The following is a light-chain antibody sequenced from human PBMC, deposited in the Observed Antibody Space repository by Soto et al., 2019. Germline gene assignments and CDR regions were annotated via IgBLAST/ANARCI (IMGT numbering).Light chain of an antibody. J-gene: IGKJ4*01. CDR1: QTISSW. CDR2: KAS. Sequence: DIQMTQSPSSLSASVGDRVTITCRASQTISSWLAWYQQKPGKAPKLLIYKASTLKSGVPSRFSGSGSGTEFTLTISSLQPDDFATYYCQRCNNWPLTFGGGTKVDIK. V-gene: IGKV1-5*03. CDR3: QRCNNWPLT.